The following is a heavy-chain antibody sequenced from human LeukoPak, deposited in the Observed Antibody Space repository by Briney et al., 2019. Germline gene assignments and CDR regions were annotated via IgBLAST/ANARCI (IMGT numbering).Heavy chain of an antibody. J-gene: IGHJ4*02. V-gene: IGHV1-18*01. D-gene: IGHD6-19*01. CDR2: ISAYNGNT. Sequence: ASVKVSCKASGYTFTSYGISWVRQAPGQGLEWMGWISAYNGNTNYAQKLRGRVTMTTDTSTSTAYMELRSLRSDDTAVYYCASQKLAVAAFDYWGQGTLVTVSS. CDR1: GYTFTSYG. CDR3: ASQKLAVAAFDY.